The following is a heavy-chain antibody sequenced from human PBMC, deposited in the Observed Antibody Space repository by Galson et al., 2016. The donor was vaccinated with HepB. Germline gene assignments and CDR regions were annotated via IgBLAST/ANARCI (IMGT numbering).Heavy chain of an antibody. J-gene: IGHJ5*02. CDR1: GVSIRNSGRY. Sequence: LSLTCSVSGVSIRNSGRYWTWVRQHPGQGLEWIGFISHSGSAYYNLSLRSRLTISVDTAKNQFSLKLSSVTAADTAMYYCATSWYYDSWSGHSHEGWFDPWGQGILVTVSS. CDR3: ATSWYYDSWSGHSHEGWFDP. CDR2: ISHSGSA. V-gene: IGHV4-31*03. D-gene: IGHD3-3*01.